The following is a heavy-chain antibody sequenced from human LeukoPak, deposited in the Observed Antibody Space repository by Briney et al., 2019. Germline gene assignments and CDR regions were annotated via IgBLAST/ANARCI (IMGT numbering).Heavy chain of an antibody. J-gene: IGHJ4*02. D-gene: IGHD5-12*01. V-gene: IGHV4-34*01. Sequence: SETLSLTCAVYGGSFSGYYWSWIRQPPGKGLEWIGEINHSGSANYNPSLKSRVTISVDTSKNQFSLKLSSVTAADTAVYYCARGPVDIVATFYFDYWGQGTPVTVSS. CDR2: INHSGSA. CDR3: ARGPVDIVATFYFDY. CDR1: GGSFSGYY.